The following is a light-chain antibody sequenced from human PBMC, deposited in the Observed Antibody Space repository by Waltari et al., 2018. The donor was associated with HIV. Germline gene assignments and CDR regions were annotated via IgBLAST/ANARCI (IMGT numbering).Light chain of an antibody. CDR2: EVS. J-gene: IGLJ2*01. CDR3: SSYAGSNVI. CDR1: SSDVGGYNY. V-gene: IGLV2-8*01. Sequence: QSALTQPPSASGSPGQSVTISCTGTSSDVGGYNYVSWYQQHPDKAPKLMIYEVSKRPSGVPDRFSGSKSCNSASLTVSGLQAEDEADYYCSSYAGSNVIFGGWTKLTVL.